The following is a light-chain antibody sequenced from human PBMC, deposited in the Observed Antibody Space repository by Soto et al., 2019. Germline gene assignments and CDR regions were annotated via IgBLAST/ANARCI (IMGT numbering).Light chain of an antibody. CDR2: DTS. CDR1: QSVSSY. CDR3: QHDVTRPLN. Sequence: EIALTHSPTTLSRSPAYRATLSFRASQSVSSYLAWYQQKPGQAPRLLIYDTSTRATGVPARFSGSRSGPEFTLTINSLQSEEFAIYYCQHDVTRPLNFGGGTKVEFK. V-gene: IGKV3-11*01. J-gene: IGKJ4*01.